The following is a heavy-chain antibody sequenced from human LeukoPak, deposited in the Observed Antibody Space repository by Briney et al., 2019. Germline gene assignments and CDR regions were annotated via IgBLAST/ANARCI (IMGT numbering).Heavy chain of an antibody. V-gene: IGHV3-48*03. CDR1: GFTFSSYE. J-gene: IGHJ6*03. D-gene: IGHD3-3*01. CDR2: ISSSGSTI. Sequence: GGSLRLSWAASGFTFSSYEMNWVRQAPGKGLEWVSYISSSGSTIYYADSVKGRFTISRDNAKNSLYLQMNSLRAEDTAVYYCARIEATGVRFLEWLDPFYYYYMDVWGKGTTVTVSS. CDR3: ARIEATGVRFLEWLDPFYYYYMDV.